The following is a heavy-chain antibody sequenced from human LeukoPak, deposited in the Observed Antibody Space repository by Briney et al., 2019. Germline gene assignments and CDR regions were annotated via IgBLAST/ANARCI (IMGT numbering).Heavy chain of an antibody. CDR3: ARVVVGATIDY. CDR2: MYYTGST. Sequence: SETLSLTCIVSGGAISSGSYYWGWIRQPPGKGLEWIGSMYYTGSTYNSPSLKSRVTISVDTSKNQFSLKLSSVTAADTAVYYCARVVVGATIDYWGQGTLVTVSS. V-gene: IGHV4-39*07. CDR1: GGAISSGSYY. D-gene: IGHD1-26*01. J-gene: IGHJ4*02.